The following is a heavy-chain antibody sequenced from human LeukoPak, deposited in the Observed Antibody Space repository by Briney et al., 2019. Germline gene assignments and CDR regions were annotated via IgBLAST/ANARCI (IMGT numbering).Heavy chain of an antibody. J-gene: IGHJ4*02. Sequence: ASVTVSCKASGFAFTDHYMHWVRQAPGQGLEWMGWINGKRGDTNYAQNFQDRVTMTRDTSTSTVYMELSRLTVDDTAVYYCARDHDWGVDYWGQGTLVTVSS. CDR2: INGKRGDT. V-gene: IGHV1-2*02. CDR3: ARDHDWGVDY. D-gene: IGHD7-27*01. CDR1: GFAFTDHY.